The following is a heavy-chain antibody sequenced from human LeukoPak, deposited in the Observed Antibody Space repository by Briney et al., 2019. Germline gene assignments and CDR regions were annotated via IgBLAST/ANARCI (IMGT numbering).Heavy chain of an antibody. J-gene: IGHJ3*02. CDR3: ARDEFLGAFDI. Sequence: PSETLSLTCTVSGGSISSYYWSWIRQPPGKGLEWIGYIYYSGSTNYNPSLKSRVTMSVDTSKNQFSLKLSSVTAADTAVYYCARDEFLGAFDIWGQGTMVTVSS. D-gene: IGHD3-10*01. V-gene: IGHV4-59*12. CDR2: IYYSGST. CDR1: GGSISSYY.